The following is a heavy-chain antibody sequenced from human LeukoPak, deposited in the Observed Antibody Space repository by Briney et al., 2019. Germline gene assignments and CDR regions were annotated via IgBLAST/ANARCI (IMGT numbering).Heavy chain of an antibody. CDR3: ARTRVVVITPPPLDY. CDR1: GFTFSSYA. D-gene: IGHD3-22*01. V-gene: IGHV3-30-3*01. CDR2: ISYDGSNK. J-gene: IGHJ4*02. Sequence: PGGSLRLSCAASGFTFSSYAMHWVRQAPGKGLEWVAVISYDGSNKYYADSVKGRFTISRDNSKNTLYLQMNSLRAEDTAVYYCARTRVVVITPPPLDYWGQGTLVTVSS.